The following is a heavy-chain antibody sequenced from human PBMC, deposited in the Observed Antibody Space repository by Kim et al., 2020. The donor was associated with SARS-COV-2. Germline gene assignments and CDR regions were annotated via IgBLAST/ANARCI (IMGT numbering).Heavy chain of an antibody. D-gene: IGHD1-1*01. Sequence: GGSLRLSCAASGFTFSSYSMNWVRQAPGKGLEWVSSISSSSSYIYYADSVKGRFTISRDNAKNSLYLQMNSLRAEDTAVYYCARDGERLSYNLNPVYGMDVWGQGTTVTVSS. CDR3: ARDGERLSYNLNPVYGMDV. CDR1: GFTFSSYS. J-gene: IGHJ6*02. CDR2: ISSSSSYI. V-gene: IGHV3-21*01.